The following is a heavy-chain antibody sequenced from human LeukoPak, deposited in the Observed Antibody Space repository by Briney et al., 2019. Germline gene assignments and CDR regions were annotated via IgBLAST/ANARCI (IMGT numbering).Heavy chain of an antibody. D-gene: IGHD1-26*01. CDR3: ARSRAFNSGAFDP. CDR2: IYNGVNT. CDR1: GASVSSASY. V-gene: IGHV4-61*01. J-gene: IGHJ5*02. Sequence: PSQTLSLTCTVSGASVSSASYWTWIRQPPGKGVEWIAHIYNGVNTNYNPSLKSRVTISVDTSKNQFSLRLNSVTAADTAVYYCARSRAFNSGAFDPWGQGSLVTVSS.